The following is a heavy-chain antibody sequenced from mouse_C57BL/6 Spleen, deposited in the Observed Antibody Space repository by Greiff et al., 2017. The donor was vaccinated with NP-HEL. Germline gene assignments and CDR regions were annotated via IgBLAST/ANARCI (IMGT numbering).Heavy chain of an antibody. J-gene: IGHJ2*01. D-gene: IGHD2-9*01. CDR3: APTMVTYFDY. CDR2: INPNNGGT. Sequence: EVQLQQSGPELVKPGASVKISCKASGYTFTDYYMNWVKQSHGKSLEWIGDINPNNGGTSYNQKFKGKATLTVDKSSSTAYMELRSLTSEDSAVYYCAPTMVTYFDYWGQGTTLTVSS. CDR1: GYTFTDYY. V-gene: IGHV1-26*01.